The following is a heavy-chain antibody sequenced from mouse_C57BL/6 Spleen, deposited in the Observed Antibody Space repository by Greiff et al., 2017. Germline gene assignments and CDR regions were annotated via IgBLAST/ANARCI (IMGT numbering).Heavy chain of an antibody. J-gene: IGHJ4*01. CDR2: IYPGDGDT. Sequence: VQLQQSGAELVKPGASVKISCKASGYAFSSYWMNWVKQRPGKGLEWIGQIYPGDGDTNYNGKFKGKATLTADKSSSTAYMQLSSLTSEDSAVYFCARRHDYDGYYAMDDWGQGTSVTVSA. V-gene: IGHV1-80*01. CDR3: ARRHDYDGYYAMDD. CDR1: GYAFSSYW. D-gene: IGHD2-4*01.